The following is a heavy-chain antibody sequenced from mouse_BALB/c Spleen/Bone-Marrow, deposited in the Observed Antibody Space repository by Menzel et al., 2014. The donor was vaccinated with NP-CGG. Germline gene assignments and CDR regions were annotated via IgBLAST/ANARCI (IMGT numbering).Heavy chain of an antibody. CDR1: GFTFSSYV. V-gene: IGHV5-9-4*01. CDR2: VSSGGNYT. J-gene: IGHJ4*01. D-gene: IGHD1-2*01. Sequence: EVMLVESGGGSVKPGGSLKLSCAASGFTFSSYVMSWVRQSPEKRLEWVAEVSSGGNYTYYPDTVTGRFTISRDNAKNTLYLEMSSLRSEDTAIYYCAREGLWVISYTMDYWGQGTSVTVSS. CDR3: AREGLWVISYTMDY.